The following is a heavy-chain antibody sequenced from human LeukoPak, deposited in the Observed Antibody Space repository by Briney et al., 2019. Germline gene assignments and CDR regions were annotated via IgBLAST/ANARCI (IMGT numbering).Heavy chain of an antibody. D-gene: IGHD2-2*01. CDR3: ARGEVVPAASYNWFDP. CDR1: GYTFTGYY. J-gene: IGHJ5*02. V-gene: IGHV1-2*02. CDR2: INPNSGGT. Sequence: ASVKVSCKASGYTFTGYYMHWVRQAPGQGLEWMGWINPNSGGTNYAQKFQGRVTMTRDTSISTAYMALSRLRSDDTAVYYCARGEVVPAASYNWFDPWGQGTLVTVSS.